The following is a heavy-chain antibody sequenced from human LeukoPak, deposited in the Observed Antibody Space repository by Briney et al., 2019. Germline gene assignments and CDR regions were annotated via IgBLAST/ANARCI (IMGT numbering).Heavy chain of an antibody. CDR2: ITSSSSTI. V-gene: IGHV3-48*01. Sequence: GGSLRLSCAASGFTFSTYSMNWVRQAPGKGLEWVSYITSSSSTIYHADSVKGRFTISRDNAKNSLYLQVNSLRAEDTAVYYCARASYCSSITCYTGFDYWGQGTLVTVSS. CDR3: ARASYCSSITCYTGFDY. CDR1: GFTFSTYS. D-gene: IGHD2-2*02. J-gene: IGHJ4*02.